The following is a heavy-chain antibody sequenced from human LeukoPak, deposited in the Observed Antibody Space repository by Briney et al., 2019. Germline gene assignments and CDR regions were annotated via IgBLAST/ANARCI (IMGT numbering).Heavy chain of an antibody. CDR1: GYTFTGYY. CDR3: AGPPLYSSGCFDY. J-gene: IGHJ4*02. V-gene: IGHV1-2*02. D-gene: IGHD6-19*01. CDR2: INPNSGGT. Sequence: ASVKVSCKASGYTFTGYYMHWVRQAPGRGLEWMGWINPNSGGTNYAQKFQGRVTMTRDTSISTAYMELSRLRSDDTAVYYCAGPPLYSSGCFDYWGQGTLVTVSS.